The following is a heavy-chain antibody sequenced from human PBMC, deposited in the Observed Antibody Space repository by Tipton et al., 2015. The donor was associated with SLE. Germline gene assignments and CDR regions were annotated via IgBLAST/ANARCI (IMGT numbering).Heavy chain of an antibody. CDR1: GYSIFDGYY. Sequence: GLVKPSETLSLTCTVSGYSIFDGYYWGWIRQPPGKGPEWIGTIYHSGDTYYNPSLKSRVTISLDRSKNQISLSLTTVTAADTAVYYCAGLFGGSRAGDVWGRGILVAVSS. D-gene: IGHD2-15*01. J-gene: IGHJ2*01. CDR3: AGLFGGSRAGDV. V-gene: IGHV4-38-2*02. CDR2: IYHSGDT.